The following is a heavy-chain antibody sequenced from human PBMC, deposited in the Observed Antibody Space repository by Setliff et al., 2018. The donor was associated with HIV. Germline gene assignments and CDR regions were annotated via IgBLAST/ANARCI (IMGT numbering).Heavy chain of an antibody. Sequence: PGGSLRLSCAASGFTFSTDWMSWVRQAPGKGLEWLANINRDGSEKYYVDSVKGRFTISRDNAKNSLYLEMNSLRAEDTAVYYCGRDVVLGSGSIDSWGQGTLVTVSS. CDR2: INRDGSEK. D-gene: IGHD3-10*01. CDR3: GRDVVLGSGSIDS. CDR1: GFTFSTDW. V-gene: IGHV3-7*05. J-gene: IGHJ4*02.